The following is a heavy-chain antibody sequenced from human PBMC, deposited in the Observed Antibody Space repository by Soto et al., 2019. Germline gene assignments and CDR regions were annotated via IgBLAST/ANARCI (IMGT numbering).Heavy chain of an antibody. CDR3: ARDLEGYSIFFPLHARVLDY. V-gene: IGHV3-30-3*01. CDR1: GFTFSSYA. CDR2: ISYDGSNK. Sequence: GGSLRLSCAASGFTFSSYAMHWVRQAPGKGLEWVAVISYDGSNKYYADSVKGRFTISRDNSKNTLYLQMNSLRAEDTAVYYCARDLEGYSIFFPLHARVLDYWGQGTLVTVSS. D-gene: IGHD2-21*01. J-gene: IGHJ4*02.